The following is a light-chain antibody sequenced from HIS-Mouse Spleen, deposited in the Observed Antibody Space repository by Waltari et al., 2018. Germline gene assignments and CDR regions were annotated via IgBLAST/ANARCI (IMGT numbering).Light chain of an antibody. CDR2: WAS. V-gene: IGKV4-1*01. CDR1: QSVLYSSNNKNY. J-gene: IGKJ4*01. CDR3: QQYYSNPDT. Sequence: DIVMTQSPDSLAVSLGERATINCKSSQSVLYSSNNKNYLAWYQQKPGHPPKLLIYWASTRESGVPDRFSGSGSGTDFTLTISSLQAEDVAVYYCQQYYSNPDTFGGWTKVEIK.